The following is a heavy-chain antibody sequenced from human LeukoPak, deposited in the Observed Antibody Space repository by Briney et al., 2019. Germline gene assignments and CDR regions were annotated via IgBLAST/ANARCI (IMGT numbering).Heavy chain of an antibody. Sequence: ASVKVSCKASGYSFTTNGISWVRQAPGQGLEWMGWISTYNGNTNYAQKFQGRVTMTTDTSTSTAYMEPRSLRSDDTAVYYCARDQELWFGELPSHSAYYFDYWGQGTLVTVSS. V-gene: IGHV1-18*01. CDR2: ISTYNGNT. J-gene: IGHJ4*02. CDR1: GYSFTTNG. D-gene: IGHD3-10*01. CDR3: ARDQELWFGELPSHSAYYFDY.